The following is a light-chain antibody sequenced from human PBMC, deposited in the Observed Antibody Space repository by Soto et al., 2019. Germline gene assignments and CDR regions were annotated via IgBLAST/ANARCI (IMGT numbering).Light chain of an antibody. CDR2: KNG. Sequence: QAVVTQPPSASGTPGQRVTISCSGSSSNIGSRYVYWYQQLPGTAPTLLIYKNGRRPSGDPDRFSGSKSGTSASLAISGLRSEDEADYYCVAWDDNLSGWVFGGGTKLTVL. CDR1: SSNIGSRY. V-gene: IGLV1-47*01. CDR3: VAWDDNLSGWV. J-gene: IGLJ3*02.